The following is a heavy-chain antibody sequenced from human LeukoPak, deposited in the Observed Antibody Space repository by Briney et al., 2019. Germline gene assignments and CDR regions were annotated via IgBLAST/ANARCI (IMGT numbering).Heavy chain of an antibody. D-gene: IGHD3-10*01. Sequence: PGGSLRLSCVVSGISLRNYAMTWVRQAPGKGLEWVSYISERGGSTTYADSVKGRFTISRDTSLNTLYLQMNNLRAEDTAVYFCAKRGVVIRGLLVIGYHQEAYHYDFWGQGVLVTVSS. V-gene: IGHV3-23*01. CDR1: GISLRNYA. CDR3: AKRGVVIRGLLVIGYHQEAYHYDF. CDR2: ISERGGST. J-gene: IGHJ4*02.